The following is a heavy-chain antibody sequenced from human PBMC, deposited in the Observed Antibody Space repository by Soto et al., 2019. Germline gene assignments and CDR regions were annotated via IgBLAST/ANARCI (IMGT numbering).Heavy chain of an antibody. CDR1: GGSFSGYY. D-gene: IGHD3-10*01. J-gene: IGHJ5*02. Sequence: QVQLQQWGAGLLKPSETLSLTCAVYGGSFSGYYWSWIRQPPGKGLEWIGEVYHSGSTNYNPSLKSRVTISIDTSNNQCSLKLNSVTAADTAVYFCAGSAALYYYGSGSRGFDPWGQGALVTVSS. CDR2: VYHSGST. V-gene: IGHV4-34*01. CDR3: AGSAALYYYGSGSRGFDP.